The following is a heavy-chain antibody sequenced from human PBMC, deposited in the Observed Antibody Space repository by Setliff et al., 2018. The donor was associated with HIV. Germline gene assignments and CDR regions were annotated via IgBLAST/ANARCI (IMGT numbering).Heavy chain of an antibody. D-gene: IGHD2-8*01. CDR3: AKGPNFEDAFDI. CDR1: GGTFSNYA. V-gene: IGHV1-69*10. Sequence: SVKVSCKASGGTFSNYAFSWVRQAPGQGLEWMGGLIPIVDITKSTQKFRDRVTFTADESTKTAQMELSGLTFEGTAVYYCAKGPNFEDAFDIWGQGTVVTVSS. CDR2: LIPIVDIT. J-gene: IGHJ3*02.